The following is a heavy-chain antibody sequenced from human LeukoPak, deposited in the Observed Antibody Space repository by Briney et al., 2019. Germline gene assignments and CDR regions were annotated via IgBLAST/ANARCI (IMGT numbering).Heavy chain of an antibody. CDR3: ARVGVGYFDSSDYYRPDAFDI. D-gene: IGHD3-22*01. CDR2: IYYSGST. V-gene: IGHV4-59*01. Sequence: SETLSLTCTVSGDSISSYYWSWIRQSPGKGLEWIGYIYYSGSTNYNPSFKSRVTISVDTSKNQFSLNLSSVTAADTAVYYCARVGVGYFDSSDYYRPDAFDIWGQGTMVTVSS. J-gene: IGHJ3*02. CDR1: GDSISSYY.